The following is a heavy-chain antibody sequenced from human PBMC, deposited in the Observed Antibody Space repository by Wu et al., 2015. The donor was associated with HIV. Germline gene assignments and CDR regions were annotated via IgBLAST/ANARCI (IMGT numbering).Heavy chain of an antibody. D-gene: IGHD2-15*01. CDR1: GITFNNFA. CDR2: LTLIFGTS. V-gene: IGHV1-69*05. J-gene: IGHJ4*01. CDR3: ARGYFYDGGYYFDS. Sequence: QVQLVQSGAETKQPGSSVKVSCKSSGITFNNFAINWVRQAPGQGLEWLGGLTLIFGTSKFAQRFQGRVSITTDGSKGLAYMELSSLRSEDTAVYYCARGYFYDGGYYFDSWGPELWSPSRQ.